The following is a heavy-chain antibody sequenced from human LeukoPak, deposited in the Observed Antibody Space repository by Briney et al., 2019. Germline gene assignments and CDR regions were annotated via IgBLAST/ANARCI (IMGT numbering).Heavy chain of an antibody. CDR3: TRSGNITMIRGVITTPAIIGY. Sequence: GASVKVSCKASGDTFSNYAISWVRQAPGQGPEWMGGIIPMFRTANYAQKFQDRVTIIADEFTSTAYMELSSLRSEDTAVYYCTRSGNITMIRGVITTPAIIGYWGQGTLVTVSS. CDR2: IIPMFRTA. V-gene: IGHV1-69*13. J-gene: IGHJ4*02. D-gene: IGHD3-10*01. CDR1: GDTFSNYA.